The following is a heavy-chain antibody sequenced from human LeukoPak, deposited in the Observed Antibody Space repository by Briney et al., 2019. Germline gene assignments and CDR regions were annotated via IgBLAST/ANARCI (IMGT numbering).Heavy chain of an antibody. J-gene: IGHJ6*02. CDR1: GGSFSGYY. CDR2: INHSGST. Sequence: SETLSLTCAVYGGSFSGYYWSWIRQPPGKGLEWIGEINHSGSTNYNPSLKSRVTISVDTSKNQFSLKLSSVTAADTAVYYCARAVGSSSSEGNYYYYYYYGMDVWGQGTTVTVSS. CDR3: ARAVGSSSSEGNYYYYYYYGMDV. D-gene: IGHD6-6*01. V-gene: IGHV4-34*01.